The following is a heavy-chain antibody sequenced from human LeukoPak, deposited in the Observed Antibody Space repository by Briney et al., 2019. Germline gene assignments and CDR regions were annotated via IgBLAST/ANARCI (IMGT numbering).Heavy chain of an antibody. V-gene: IGHV3-23*01. D-gene: IGHD5-12*01. J-gene: IGHJ5*02. Sequence: GGSLRLSCAASGFTFSDYAMTWVRQAPGKGLEWVSAITGTGSTTYYADSVKGRFSFSRDNSKNTVFLQMNSLRVEDTAIYYCAKSSDVVTRNVDRWGQGTLVTVSS. CDR3: AKSSDVVTRNVDR. CDR1: GFTFSDYA. CDR2: ITGTGSTT.